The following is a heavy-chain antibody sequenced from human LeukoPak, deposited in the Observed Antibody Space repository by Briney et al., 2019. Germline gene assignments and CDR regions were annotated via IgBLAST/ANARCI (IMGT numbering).Heavy chain of an antibody. J-gene: IGHJ4*02. D-gene: IGHD6-13*01. V-gene: IGHV3-30*19. Sequence: GGSLRLSCVASGFTFSSYGMHWVRQAPGKGLEWVAVISYDGSNKYYADSVKGRFTISRDNSKNTLYLQMNSLRAEDTAVYYCARGRYSSSWYVDYWGQGTLVTVSS. CDR2: ISYDGSNK. CDR3: ARGRYSSSWYVDY. CDR1: GFTFSSYG.